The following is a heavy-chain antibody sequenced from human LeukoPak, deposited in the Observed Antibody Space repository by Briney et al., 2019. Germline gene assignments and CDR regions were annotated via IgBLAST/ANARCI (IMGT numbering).Heavy chain of an antibody. V-gene: IGHV3-7*01. CDR2: IKQDGTEK. J-gene: IGHJ4*02. D-gene: IGHD6-19*01. CDR3: ARGHSSGWRISTRPLHY. CDR1: GFTFSSCW. Sequence: GGSLRLSCAASGFTFSSCWMNWVRQAPGKGLEWVANIKQDGTEKYFVDSVKGRFTIARDNAKNSLYLQMNSLRAEDTAVYYCARGHSSGWRISTRPLHYWGQGTLVTVSS.